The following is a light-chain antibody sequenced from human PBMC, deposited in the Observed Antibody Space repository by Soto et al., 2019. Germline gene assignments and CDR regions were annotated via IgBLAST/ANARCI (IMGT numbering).Light chain of an antibody. V-gene: IGLV6-57*01. Sequence: NFMLTQPHSVSESPGKTVTISCTPSSGNIASNYVQWYQQRPGSSPATVIYENNQRPAGVPDRFSGSVDTSSNSASLTISGLKPEDEADYYCQSYDSSNLWVFGGGTKLTVL. CDR1: SGNIASNY. J-gene: IGLJ3*02. CDR2: ENN. CDR3: QSYDSSNLWV.